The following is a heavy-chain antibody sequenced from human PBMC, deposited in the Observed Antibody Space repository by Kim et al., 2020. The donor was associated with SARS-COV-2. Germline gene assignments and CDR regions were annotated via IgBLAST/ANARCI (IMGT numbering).Heavy chain of an antibody. D-gene: IGHD3-22*01. V-gene: IGHV4-31*03. CDR2: IYYSGST. Sequence: SETLSLTCTVSGGSISSGGYYWSWIRQHPGKGLEWIGYIYYSGSTYNNPSLKSRVTISVDTSKNQFSLKLSSVTAADTAGYYCARAPITMIVVVQAFDIWGQGTMVTVSS. CDR3: ARAPITMIVVVQAFDI. J-gene: IGHJ3*02. CDR1: GGSISSGGYY.